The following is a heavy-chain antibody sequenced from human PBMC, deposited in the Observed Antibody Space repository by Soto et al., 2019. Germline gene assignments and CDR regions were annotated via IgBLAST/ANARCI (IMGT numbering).Heavy chain of an antibody. V-gene: IGHV2-5*02. D-gene: IGHD1-26*01. Sequence: QITLKESGPPLVKPTQTLTLTCTFSGVSFSTSGVGVGWIRQPPGKTLEWLAVIYWDDDKRYSPSLKSRLTITKDTSKNHVVLTMTNMDPVDTVTYYCAHRQLLGSTVPFDYWGQGTLVTVSS. CDR3: AHRQLLGSTVPFDY. CDR1: GVSFSTSGVG. CDR2: IYWDDDK. J-gene: IGHJ4*02.